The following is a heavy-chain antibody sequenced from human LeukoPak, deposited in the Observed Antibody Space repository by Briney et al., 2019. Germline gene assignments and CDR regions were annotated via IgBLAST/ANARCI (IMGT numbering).Heavy chain of an antibody. Sequence: SETLSLTCTVSGGSISSYYWSWIRQPPGKGLEWIGYIYYSGSTNYNPSLKSRVTISVDTSKNQFSLKLSSVTAADTAVYYCARLATLAAIDYWGQGTLVTVSS. V-gene: IGHV4-59*08. J-gene: IGHJ4*02. CDR3: ARLATLAAIDY. CDR2: IYYSGST. D-gene: IGHD6-6*01. CDR1: GGSISSYY.